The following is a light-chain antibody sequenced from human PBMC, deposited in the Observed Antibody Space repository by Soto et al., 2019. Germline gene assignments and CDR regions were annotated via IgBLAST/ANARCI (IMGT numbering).Light chain of an antibody. J-gene: IGKJ1*01. V-gene: IGKV1-5*01. CDR2: DAS. Sequence: DIQMTQSPSTLSASVGDRVTITCRASQSISYWLAWYQQKPEKAPKLLIYDASSLESGVPSRFSGSGSGTEFTLTISSLQPDDFATYYCQQYDSYPWTFGQGTKVDIK. CDR3: QQYDSYPWT. CDR1: QSISYW.